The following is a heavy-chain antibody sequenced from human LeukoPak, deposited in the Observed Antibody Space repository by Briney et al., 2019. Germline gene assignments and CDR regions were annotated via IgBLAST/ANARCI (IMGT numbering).Heavy chain of an antibody. V-gene: IGHV3-48*01. J-gene: IGHJ4*02. CDR2: ISSSSSTI. CDR3: ARSDVDTAMVLDY. D-gene: IGHD5-18*01. Sequence: GGSLRLSCAASGFTFSSYSMNWVRQAPGKGLEWVSYISSSSSTIYYADSVKGRFTISRDNAKNSLYLQMNSLRAEDTAVYYCARSDVDTAMVLDYWGQGTLVTVSS. CDR1: GFTFSSYS.